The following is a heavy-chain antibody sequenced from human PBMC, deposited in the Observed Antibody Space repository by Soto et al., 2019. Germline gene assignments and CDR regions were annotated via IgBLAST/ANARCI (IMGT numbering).Heavy chain of an antibody. CDR2: ISSSSSYI. CDR3: ARDQGYSSSWSDAFDI. D-gene: IGHD6-13*01. CDR1: GFSFSDYA. V-gene: IGHV3-21*01. J-gene: IGHJ3*02. Sequence: GGSLRLSCAASGFSFSDYAMNWVRQAPGKGLEWVSVISSSSSYIYYADSVKGRFTISRDNAKNSLYLQMNSLRAEDTAVYYCARDQGYSSSWSDAFDIWGQGTMVTVSS.